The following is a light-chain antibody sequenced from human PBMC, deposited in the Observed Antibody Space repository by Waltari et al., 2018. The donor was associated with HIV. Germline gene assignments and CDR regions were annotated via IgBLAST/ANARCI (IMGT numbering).Light chain of an antibody. Sequence: QSALPQPASVSGSPGQSISISCTGTSSDVGDYYVSWYQHHSGKAPKVIIYEVTNRPSGVSHRFSGSKSGNTASLTISGLLPEDEADYFCSSYISSATPEFGGGTRLTVL. V-gene: IGLV2-14*01. CDR3: SSYISSATPE. J-gene: IGLJ3*02. CDR1: SSDVGDYY. CDR2: EVT.